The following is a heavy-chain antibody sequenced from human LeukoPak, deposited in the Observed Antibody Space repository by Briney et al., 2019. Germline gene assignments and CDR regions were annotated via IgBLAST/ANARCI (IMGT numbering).Heavy chain of an antibody. D-gene: IGHD6-13*01. V-gene: IGHV4-31*03. CDR1: GGFISSGGYY. Sequence: TSETLSLTCTVSGGFISSGGYYWSWIRQHPGKGLEWIGYIYYSGSTYYNPSLKSRVTISVDTSKNQFSLKLSSVTAADTAVYYCARDPRRVAAAGSRGYGMDVWGQGTTVTVSS. CDR3: ARDPRRVAAAGSRGYGMDV. J-gene: IGHJ6*02. CDR2: IYYSGST.